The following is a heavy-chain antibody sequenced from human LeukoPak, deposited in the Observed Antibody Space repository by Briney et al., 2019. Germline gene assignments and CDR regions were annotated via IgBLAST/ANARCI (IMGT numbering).Heavy chain of an antibody. CDR3: ARDAYCGGDCYYFDY. V-gene: IGHV3-66*01. J-gene: IGHJ4*02. D-gene: IGHD2-21*02. CDR2: IYSGGST. CDR1: GFTFSSYW. Sequence: GGSLRLSCAASGFTFSSYWMSWVRQAPGKGLEWVSVIYSGGSTYYADSVKGRFTISRDNSKNTLYLQMNSLRAEDTAVYYCARDAYCGGDCYYFDYWGQGTLVTVSS.